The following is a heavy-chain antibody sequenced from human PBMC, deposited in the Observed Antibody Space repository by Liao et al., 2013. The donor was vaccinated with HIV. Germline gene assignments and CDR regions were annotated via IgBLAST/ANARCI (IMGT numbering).Heavy chain of an antibody. D-gene: IGHD3-22*01. Sequence: QVQLQESGPGLVKPSQTLSLTCTVSGGSITSGSFYWSWIRQPAGKRLEWIGRIYTSGSTNYNPSLESRVTISQDTSKNQFSLKLSAVTAADTAVYYCARAFDSSGYYYSHYFDSWGQGTLVTVSS. CDR3: ARAFDSSGYYYSHYFDS. V-gene: IGHV4-61*02. CDR1: GGSITSGSFY. CDR2: IYTSGST. J-gene: IGHJ4*02.